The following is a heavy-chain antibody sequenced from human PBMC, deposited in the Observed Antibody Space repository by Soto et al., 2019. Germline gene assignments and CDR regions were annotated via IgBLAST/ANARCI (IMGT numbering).Heavy chain of an antibody. CDR3: ARVDYYDSSGYSINWFDP. V-gene: IGHV1-18*01. D-gene: IGHD3-22*01. CDR1: GGTFSSYA. CDR2: ISAYNGNT. Sequence: ASVKVSCKASGGTFSSYAISWVRQAPGQGLEWMGWISAYNGNTNYAQKLQGRVTMTTDTSTSTAYMELRSLRSDDTAVFYCARVDYYDSSGYSINWFDPWGQGTLVT. J-gene: IGHJ5*02.